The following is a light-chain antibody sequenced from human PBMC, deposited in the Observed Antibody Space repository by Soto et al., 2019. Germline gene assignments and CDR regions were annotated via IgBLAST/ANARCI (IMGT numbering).Light chain of an antibody. CDR1: QSVSSSY. CDR2: GAS. CDR3: QQYGST. Sequence: EIVLTQSPGTLSLSPGEGATLSCRASQSVSSSYLAWYQQKPGQAPRLLIYGASIRATGIPDRFSGSGSGTDFTLTISRLEPEDFAVYYCQQYGSTFGGGTKVEIK. J-gene: IGKJ4*01. V-gene: IGKV3-20*01.